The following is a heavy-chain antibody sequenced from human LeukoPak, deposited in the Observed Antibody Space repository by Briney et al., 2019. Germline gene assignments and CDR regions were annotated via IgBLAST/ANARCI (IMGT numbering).Heavy chain of an antibody. CDR1: GNSISSGDNY. CDR3: ASHCSSTSCYYV. Sequence: SETLSLTCTVSGNSISSGDNYWSWLRQPAGKGLEWIGRIYTSGSTNYNPSLKSRVTISGDTSKNQFSLKLSSVTAADTAVYYCASHCSSTSCYYVWGQGTLVTVSS. CDR2: IYTSGST. D-gene: IGHD2-2*01. V-gene: IGHV4-61*02. J-gene: IGHJ4*02.